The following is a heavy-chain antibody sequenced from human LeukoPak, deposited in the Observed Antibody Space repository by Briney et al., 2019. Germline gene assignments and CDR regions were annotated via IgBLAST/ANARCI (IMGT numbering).Heavy chain of an antibody. V-gene: IGHV3-23*01. CDR2: FSGSGGST. D-gene: IGHD3-22*01. CDR3: ARDRDYYDSSGLGYYYMDV. J-gene: IGHJ6*03. Sequence: GGSLRLSCAASGFTFSSYAMSWVRQAPGKGLECISGFSGSGGSTYYADSVKGRFTISRDNSKNTLDLQVNSLRVEDTAVYYCARDRDYYDSSGLGYYYMDVWGKGTTVTIS. CDR1: GFTFSSYA.